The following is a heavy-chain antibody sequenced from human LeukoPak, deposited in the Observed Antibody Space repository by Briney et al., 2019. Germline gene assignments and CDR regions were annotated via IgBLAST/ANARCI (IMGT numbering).Heavy chain of an antibody. J-gene: IGHJ4*02. V-gene: IGHV3-48*03. Sequence: GGSLRLSCAASGFTFSSYEMNWVRQAPGKGLEWVSYISSSGSTIYYADSVKGRFTISRDNTKNSLYLQMNSLRAEDTAVYYCARDYGGSSPFDYWGQGTLVTVSS. CDR3: ARDYGGSSPFDY. CDR2: ISSSGSTI. CDR1: GFTFSSYE. D-gene: IGHD4-23*01.